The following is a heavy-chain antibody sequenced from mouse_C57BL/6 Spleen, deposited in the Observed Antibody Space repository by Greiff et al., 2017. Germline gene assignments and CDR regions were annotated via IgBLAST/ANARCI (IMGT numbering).Heavy chain of an antibody. J-gene: IGHJ2*01. CDR2: IWSGGST. V-gene: IGHV2-2*01. D-gene: IGHD2-5*01. Sequence: VKLMESGPGLVQPSQSLSITCTVSGFSLTSYGVHWVRQSPGKGLEWLGVIWSGGSTDYNAAFISRLSISKDNSKSQVFFKMNSLQADDTAIYYCARNSPAYYSNGNYFDYWGQGTTLTVSS. CDR3: ARNSPAYYSNGNYFDY. CDR1: GFSLTSYG.